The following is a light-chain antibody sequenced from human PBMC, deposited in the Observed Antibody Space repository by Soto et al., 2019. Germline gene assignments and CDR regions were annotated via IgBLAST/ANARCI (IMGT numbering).Light chain of an antibody. CDR3: SSYGGPNNSNYV. CDR1: SSDVGAYNY. V-gene: IGLV2-8*01. CDR2: EVN. J-gene: IGLJ1*01. Sequence: QSALTQPPSASGSPGHSVTISCTGTSSDVGAYNYVSWYQQHPGKAPKLMISEVNKRPSGVPDRFSGSKSGNTASLTVSGLQPEDEADYYCSSYGGPNNSNYVFGTGTKLTVL.